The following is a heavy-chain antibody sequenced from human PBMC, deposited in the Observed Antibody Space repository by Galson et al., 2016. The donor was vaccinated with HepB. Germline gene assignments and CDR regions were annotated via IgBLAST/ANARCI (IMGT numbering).Heavy chain of an antibody. CDR3: ARDGGYAGSYSVGDAFDI. CDR2: VYSDGKT. V-gene: IGHV3-53*01. D-gene: IGHD1-26*01. CDR1: GFNVSYSY. J-gene: IGHJ3*02. Sequence: SLRLSCADSGFNVSYSYMTWVRQAPGKGLEWVSIVYSDGKTFYADSVKGRFTISRDNSKNTLYLQTNSLRAEDTAMYYCARDGGYAGSYSVGDAFDIWGQGTMVTVSS.